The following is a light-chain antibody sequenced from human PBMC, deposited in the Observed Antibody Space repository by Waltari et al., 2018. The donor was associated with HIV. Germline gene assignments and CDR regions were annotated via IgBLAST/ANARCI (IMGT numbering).Light chain of an antibody. CDR3: QQRSNWPPIT. V-gene: IGKV3-11*01. CDR2: DAS. Sequence: EIVLTQSPATLSFSPGERATLYCRASQSVSNSLIWYQQKPGQAPRLLIYDASNRATGVPARFSGSGSGTDFTLTISSLEPEDFAVYYCQQRSNWPPITFGGGTKVEIK. J-gene: IGKJ4*01. CDR1: QSVSNS.